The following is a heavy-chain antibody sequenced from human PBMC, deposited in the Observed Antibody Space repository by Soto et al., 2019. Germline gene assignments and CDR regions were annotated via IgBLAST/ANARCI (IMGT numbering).Heavy chain of an antibody. CDR3: ASRTIRSPRYGPFDY. CDR2: IIPIFGTA. Sequence: VQLVESGGGLVKPGGSLRLSCAASGFTFSSYAISWVRQAPGQGLEWMGGIIPIFGTANYAQKFQGRVTITADESTSTAYMELSSLRSEDTAVYYCASRTIRSPRYGPFDYWGQGTLVTVSS. D-gene: IGHD3-10*01. CDR1: GFTFSSYA. J-gene: IGHJ4*02. V-gene: IGHV1-69*01.